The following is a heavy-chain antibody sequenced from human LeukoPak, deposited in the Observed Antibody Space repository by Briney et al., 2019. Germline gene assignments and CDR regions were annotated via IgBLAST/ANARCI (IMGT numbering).Heavy chain of an antibody. CDR1: GYTFTSYY. V-gene: IGHV1-46*01. J-gene: IGHJ6*03. CDR3: ARVGKSSRYYYYYYYMDV. D-gene: IGHD4-23*01. Sequence: ASVKVSCKASGYTFTSYYMHWVRQAPGQGLEWMGIINLSGGSTSYAQKFQGRVTMTRDTSTSTVYMELSSLRSEDTAVYYCARVGKSSRYYYYYYYMDVWGKGTTVTVSS. CDR2: INLSGGST.